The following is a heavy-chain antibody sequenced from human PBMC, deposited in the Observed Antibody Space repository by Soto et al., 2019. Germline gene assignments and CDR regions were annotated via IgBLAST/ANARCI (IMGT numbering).Heavy chain of an antibody. CDR1: GGTFNTYT. CDR3: AITYCRDNSCPRDFDL. J-gene: IGHJ4*02. Sequence: QVQVVQSGAEVKKPESSVKVSCKPSGGTFNTYTVNWVRLAPGHGLEWMGRFIPILDMATYAQKFQDRLTITADRSTFTAYMELNSLTSDDTAVYYCAITYCRDNSCPRDFDLWGPGTRVTVSS. V-gene: IGHV1-69*02. CDR2: FIPILDMA. D-gene: IGHD2-21*01.